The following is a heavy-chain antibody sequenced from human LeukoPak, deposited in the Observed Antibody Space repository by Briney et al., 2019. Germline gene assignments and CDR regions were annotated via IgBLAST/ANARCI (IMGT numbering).Heavy chain of an antibody. Sequence: GGSLRLSCAASGVTFGSYGMHWVRQAPGKGLECVAVIWYDGSNKYYADSVKGRFTISRDNSKNTLYLQMNSLRAEDTAVYYCARGPNYYFDYWGQGTLVTVSS. D-gene: IGHD1-7*01. CDR1: GVTFGSYG. V-gene: IGHV3-33*01. CDR3: ARGPNYYFDY. J-gene: IGHJ4*02. CDR2: IWYDGSNK.